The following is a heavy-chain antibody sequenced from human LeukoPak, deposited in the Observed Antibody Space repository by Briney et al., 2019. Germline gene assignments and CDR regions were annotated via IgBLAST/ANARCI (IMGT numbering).Heavy chain of an antibody. J-gene: IGHJ5*02. CDR3: ARAYGGYNWSDP. CDR1: GFSFSSYS. D-gene: IGHD4-23*01. CDR2: ISSSSTYI. Sequence: TGGSLRLSCAASGFSFSSYSMNWVRQAPGKGLEWVSSISSSSTYIYYADSVKGRFTISRDNAKNSLYLQMKSPRAEDTAVYYCARAYGGYNWSDPWGQGTLVTVSS. V-gene: IGHV3-21*01.